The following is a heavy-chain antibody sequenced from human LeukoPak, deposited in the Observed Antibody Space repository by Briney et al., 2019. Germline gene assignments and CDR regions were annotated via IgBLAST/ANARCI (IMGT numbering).Heavy chain of an antibody. Sequence: GGSLRLSCAASGFTVSSNYMSWVRQAPGKGLEWVSVIYSGGSTYYADSVKGRYTISRDNSKNTLYLQMNSLRAEDTAVYYCARALVGAQDYWGQGTLVTVSS. CDR1: GFTVSSNY. V-gene: IGHV3-53*01. D-gene: IGHD1-26*01. J-gene: IGHJ4*02. CDR3: ARALVGAQDY. CDR2: IYSGGST.